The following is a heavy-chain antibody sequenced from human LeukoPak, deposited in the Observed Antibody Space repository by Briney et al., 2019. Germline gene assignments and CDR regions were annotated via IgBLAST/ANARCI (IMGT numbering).Heavy chain of an antibody. J-gene: IGHJ5*01. Sequence: PGGSLRLSCEASGFTFSSYWMSWVRQAPGKGLEWVANIKQDGSEKYYVDFVKGRFTISRDNVDNVVYLQMNSLGAEDTAVYYCARVAVSGPTGWFDSWGQGTLVIVSS. CDR2: IKQDGSEK. CDR3: ARVAVSGPTGWFDS. CDR1: GFTFSSYW. D-gene: IGHD2-8*02. V-gene: IGHV3-7*01.